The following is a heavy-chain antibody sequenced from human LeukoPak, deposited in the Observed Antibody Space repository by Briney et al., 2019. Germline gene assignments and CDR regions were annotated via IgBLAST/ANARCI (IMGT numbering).Heavy chain of an antibody. J-gene: IGHJ4*02. D-gene: IGHD2-15*01. CDR2: INHSGST. CDR1: GGSFSGYY. CDR3: ARRRGYCSGGSCYYSYFDY. Sequence: SETLSLTCAVYGGSFSGYYWSWIRQPPGKGLEWIGEINHSGSTNYNPSLKSRVTISVDTSKNQFSLKLSSVTAADTAVYYCARRRGYCSGGSCYYSYFDYWGQGTLVTVSS. V-gene: IGHV4-34*01.